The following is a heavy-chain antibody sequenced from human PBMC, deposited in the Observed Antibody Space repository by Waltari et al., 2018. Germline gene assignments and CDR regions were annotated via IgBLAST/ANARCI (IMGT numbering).Heavy chain of an antibody. Sequence: QVQFQQWGAGLLRPSETLSLTCAVHGASLSNLYWSWIRQAPGQGMEWIGEVQWRITTKYGPSFKSRATISLDASKNQVSRTLKSVTVVDAAMYVCARNVAADKGGITWGPGTLVTVAS. CDR1: GASLSNLY. CDR2: VQWRITT. V-gene: IGHV4-34*02. CDR3: ARNVAADKGGIT. D-gene: IGHD2-15*01. J-gene: IGHJ5*02.